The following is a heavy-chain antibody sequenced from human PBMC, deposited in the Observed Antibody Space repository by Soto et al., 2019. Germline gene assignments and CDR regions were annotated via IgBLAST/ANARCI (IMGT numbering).Heavy chain of an antibody. Sequence: GGSLRLSRGASGFTFHDYAMHWVRHGQGKGLGWVSGITWHSGSLDYADSVKGRFTISIDNAKNSLYLQMNSLRPEDTALYYCARDRGVGATYCYWGMDVWGQGTTDTVSS. D-gene: IGHD1-26*01. CDR3: ARDRGVGATYCYWGMDV. V-gene: IGHV3-9*01. CDR2: ITWHSGSL. CDR1: GFTFHDYA. J-gene: IGHJ6*02.